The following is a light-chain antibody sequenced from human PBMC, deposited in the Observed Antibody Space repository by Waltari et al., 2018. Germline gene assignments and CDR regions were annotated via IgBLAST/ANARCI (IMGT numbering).Light chain of an antibody. Sequence: IVMTPSPPPLPVTPGEPASICCTSSQSLLGSNEYNYLAWYLQKPGQAPQLLIYLGSNRASGVPDRFSDSGSGTDFTLKISRVEAEDVGVYYCMQYHQTPRTFGQGTRLEIK. CDR1: QSLLGSNEYNY. CDR3: MQYHQTPRT. CDR2: LGS. J-gene: IGKJ5*01. V-gene: IGKV2-28*01.